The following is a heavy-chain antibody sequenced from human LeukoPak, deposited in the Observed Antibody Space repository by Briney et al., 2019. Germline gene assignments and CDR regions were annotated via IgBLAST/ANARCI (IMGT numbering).Heavy chain of an antibody. Sequence: GASVKVSCKASGYIFTNYGISWVRQAPGQGLEWMGWISVYNGNTKYAQKLQGRVTMTTDTSTSTAYMELRSLRSDDTAVYYCAKDSRTVYQLLFPFFDYWGQGTLVTVSS. CDR1: GYIFTNYG. J-gene: IGHJ4*02. CDR3: AKDSRTVYQLLFPFFDY. CDR2: ISVYNGNT. V-gene: IGHV1-18*01. D-gene: IGHD2-2*01.